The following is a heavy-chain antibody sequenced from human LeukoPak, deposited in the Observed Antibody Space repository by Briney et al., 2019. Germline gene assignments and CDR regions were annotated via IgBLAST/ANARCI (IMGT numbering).Heavy chain of an antibody. Sequence: GGSLRLSCAASGFTFSSYAMSWVRQAPGKGLEWVSAISGSGGSTYYADSVKGRFTISRDNSKNTLYMQMNSLRAEDTAVYYCARTRFLEWFNDYWGQGTLVTVSS. J-gene: IGHJ4*02. D-gene: IGHD3-3*01. CDR1: GFTFSSYA. CDR2: ISGSGGST. V-gene: IGHV3-23*01. CDR3: ARTRFLEWFNDY.